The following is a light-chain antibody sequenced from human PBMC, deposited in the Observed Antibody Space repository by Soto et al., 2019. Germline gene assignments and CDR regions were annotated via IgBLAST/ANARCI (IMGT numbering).Light chain of an antibody. Sequence: EIVLTQSPGNLSLSPGERATLSCRASQSVSSGYLAWYQQKPGQAPRLLIYGAASRATGIPDRFSGSGSGTDFTLTISRLEPDDFAVYYCQQYGSSPLTFGQGTKVVIK. CDR1: QSVSSGY. J-gene: IGKJ1*01. V-gene: IGKV3-20*01. CDR3: QQYGSSPLT. CDR2: GAA.